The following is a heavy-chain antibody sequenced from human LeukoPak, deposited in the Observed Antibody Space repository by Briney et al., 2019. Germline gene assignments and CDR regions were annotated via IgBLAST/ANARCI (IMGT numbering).Heavy chain of an antibody. CDR1: GFTFSSYG. V-gene: IGHV3-21*04. J-gene: IGHJ3*02. Sequence: PGGSLRLSCAASGFTFSSYGMNWVRQAPGKGLDWVSSISGSSSYIYYADSVKGRFTISRDNSKNTLYLQMNSLRAEDTAVYYCARSVAYDSSGYWEDAFDIWGQGTMVTVSS. CDR2: ISGSSSYI. CDR3: ARSVAYDSSGYWEDAFDI. D-gene: IGHD3-22*01.